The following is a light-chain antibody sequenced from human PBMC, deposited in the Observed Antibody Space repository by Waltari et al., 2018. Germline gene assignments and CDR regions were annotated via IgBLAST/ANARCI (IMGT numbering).Light chain of an antibody. CDR3: QQAASFPLT. CDR1: QGINSW. Sequence: IQMTQSPSSVSASVGDRVTVTCRASQGINSWLAWYQQKPGRAPKPLIYGASRLQSGVPSRCSGSGSGTDFTLTISSLQPDDFATYYCQQAASFPLTFGGGTKVEIK. J-gene: IGKJ4*01. V-gene: IGKV1-12*01. CDR2: GAS.